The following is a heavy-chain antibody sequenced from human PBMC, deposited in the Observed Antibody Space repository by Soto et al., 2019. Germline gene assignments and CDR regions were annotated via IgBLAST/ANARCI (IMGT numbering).Heavy chain of an antibody. Sequence: QITLKGSGPTLVKPTQTLTLTCTFSGFSLSTSGVGVGWIRQPPGKALEWLALIYWDDDKRYSPSLKSRLTITKDTSKNQVVLTMTNMDPVDTATYYCAHTWGDILTGYWFDPWGQGTLVTVSS. CDR1: GFSLSTSGVG. CDR3: AHTWGDILTGYWFDP. D-gene: IGHD3-9*01. CDR2: IYWDDDK. J-gene: IGHJ5*02. V-gene: IGHV2-5*02.